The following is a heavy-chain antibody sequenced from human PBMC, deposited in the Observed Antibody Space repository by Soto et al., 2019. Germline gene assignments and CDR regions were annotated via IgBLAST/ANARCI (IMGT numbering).Heavy chain of an antibody. D-gene: IGHD3-22*01. Sequence: GXSVKVSCKASGYTFTSYAMHWVRQAPGQRLEWMGWINAGNGNTKYSQKFQGRVTITRDTSASTAYMELSSLRSEDTAVYYCARVHTMIVVDYFDYWGQGTLVTVSS. CDR1: GYTFTSYA. J-gene: IGHJ4*02. V-gene: IGHV1-3*01. CDR2: INAGNGNT. CDR3: ARVHTMIVVDYFDY.